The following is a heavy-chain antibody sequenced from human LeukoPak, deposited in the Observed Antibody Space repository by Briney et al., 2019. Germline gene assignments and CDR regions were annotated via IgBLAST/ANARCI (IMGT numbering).Heavy chain of an antibody. D-gene: IGHD5-24*01. J-gene: IGHJ5*02. V-gene: IGHV3-23*01. CDR1: GFSFSTYD. Sequence: GGSLRLSCVGSGFSFSTYDMGWVRQTPGKGLEWVSAIRTTGGYTEYADSVKGRFTISRDNSQNTLFLQMHSLRAEDTAVYYCAKNPATINFPFDIWGQGTLVTVSP. CDR2: IRTTGGYT. CDR3: AKNPATINFPFDI.